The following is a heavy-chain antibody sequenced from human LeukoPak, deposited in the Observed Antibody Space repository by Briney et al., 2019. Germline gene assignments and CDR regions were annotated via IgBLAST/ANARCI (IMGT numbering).Heavy chain of an antibody. D-gene: IGHD3-10*01. Sequence: PGGSLRLSCAASGFTFSTYAMHWVRQAPGKGLEWVTFILYNGGYESYADSVRGRFTISRDNSKNKLYLQMNSLRVEDTAVYYCAREYYRFGEPGTRWFDPWGQGTLVTVSS. J-gene: IGHJ5*02. CDR3: AREYYRFGEPGTRWFDP. V-gene: IGHV3-30*04. CDR2: ILYNGGYE. CDR1: GFTFSTYA.